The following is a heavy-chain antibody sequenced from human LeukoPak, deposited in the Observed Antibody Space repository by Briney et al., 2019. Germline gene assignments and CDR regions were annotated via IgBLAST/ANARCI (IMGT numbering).Heavy chain of an antibody. V-gene: IGHV3-7*03. CDR3: AKIHLGSGWYGWYYYYYMDV. CDR1: GFTFSSYW. Sequence: PGGSLRLSCAASGFTFSSYWMSWVRQAPGKGLEWVANIKQDGSEKYYVDSVKGRFTISRDNAKNSLYLQMNSLRAEDTAVYYCAKIHLGSGWYGWYYYYYMDVWGKGTTVTISS. J-gene: IGHJ6*03. D-gene: IGHD6-19*01. CDR2: IKQDGSEK.